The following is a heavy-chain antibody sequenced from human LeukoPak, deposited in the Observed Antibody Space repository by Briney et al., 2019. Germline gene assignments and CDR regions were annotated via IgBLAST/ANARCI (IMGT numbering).Heavy chain of an antibody. CDR1: GFTPDDYA. D-gene: IGHD2-15*01. J-gene: IGHJ6*01. V-gene: IGHV3-9*02. Sequence: GRSLRLSCAASGFTPDDYAMHRVRQAPGKGLERVSGICWNSGSIGYAHSVKGRFTISRDNAKNSLYLQMNSLRAEDRALYYCAQDMVSGAAPDGMDVWGEAATVTVSS. CDR2: ICWNSGSI. CDR3: AQDMVSGAAPDGMDV.